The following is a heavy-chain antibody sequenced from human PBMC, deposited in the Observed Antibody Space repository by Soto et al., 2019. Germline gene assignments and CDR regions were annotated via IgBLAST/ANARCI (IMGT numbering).Heavy chain of an antibody. D-gene: IGHD4-4*01. CDR2: IIPIFGTA. V-gene: IGHV1-69*13. CDR1: GGTFSSYA. J-gene: IGHJ5*02. Sequence: GASVKVSCKASGGTFSSYAISWVRQAPGQGLEWMGGIIPIFGTANYAQKFQGRVTITADESTSTAYMELSSLRSEDTAVYYCARDSPSLTVTTLNWFDPWGQGTLVTVSS. CDR3: ARDSPSLTVTTLNWFDP.